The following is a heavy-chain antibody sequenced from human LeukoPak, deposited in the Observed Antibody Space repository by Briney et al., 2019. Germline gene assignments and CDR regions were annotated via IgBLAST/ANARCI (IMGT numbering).Heavy chain of an antibody. CDR3: ARDGYQLLSNYYYGMDV. D-gene: IGHD2-2*01. Sequence: SETLSLTCTVSGGSISRGGYYWSWIRQHPGKGLEWIGYIYYSGSTYYNPSLKSRVTISVDTSKNQFSLKLSSVTAADTAVYYCARDGYQLLSNYYYGMDVWGQGTTVTVSS. CDR2: IYYSGST. J-gene: IGHJ6*02. V-gene: IGHV4-31*03. CDR1: GGSISRGGYY.